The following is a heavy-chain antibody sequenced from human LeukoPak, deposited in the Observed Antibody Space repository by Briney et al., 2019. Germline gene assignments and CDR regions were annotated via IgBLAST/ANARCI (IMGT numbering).Heavy chain of an antibody. D-gene: IGHD5-12*01. Sequence: SETLSLTRTVPGGSISSSSYYWGWIRQPPGKGLEWIGSIYYSGSTYYNPSLKSRVTISVDTSKNQFSLKLSSVTAADTAVYYCARVGAGNSGYDVMWFYYYYMDVWGKGTTVTVSS. CDR1: GGSISSSSYY. CDR2: IYYSGST. CDR3: ARVGAGNSGYDVMWFYYYYMDV. J-gene: IGHJ6*03. V-gene: IGHV4-39*07.